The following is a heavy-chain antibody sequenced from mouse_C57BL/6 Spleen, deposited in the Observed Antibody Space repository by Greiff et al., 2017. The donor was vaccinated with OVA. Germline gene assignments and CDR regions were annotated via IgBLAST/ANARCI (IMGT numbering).Heavy chain of an antibody. J-gene: IGHJ1*03. CDR3: ARDDYDGDWYFDV. D-gene: IGHD2-4*01. Sequence: EVKVEESGGGLVKPGGSLKLSCAASGFTFSSYAMSWVRQTPEKRLEWVATSSDGGSYTYYPDNVKGRFTISRDNAKNNLYLQMSHLKSEDTAMYYCARDDYDGDWYFDVWGTGTTVTVSS. V-gene: IGHV5-4*01. CDR2: SSDGGSYT. CDR1: GFTFSSYA.